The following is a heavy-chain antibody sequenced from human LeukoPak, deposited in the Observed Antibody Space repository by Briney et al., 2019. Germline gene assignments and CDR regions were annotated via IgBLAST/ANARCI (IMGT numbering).Heavy chain of an antibody. CDR3: ARTIHGSGTLY. V-gene: IGHV3-23*01. Sequence: GGSLRLSWAASGFTFSSYAMSWVRQAPGKGLDWVSAISGSGGSTYYADSVKGRFTISRDNSKNTLYLQMNSLRAEDTAVYYCARTIHGSGTLYWGQGTLVTVSS. CDR1: GFTFSSYA. CDR2: ISGSGGST. D-gene: IGHD3-10*01. J-gene: IGHJ4*02.